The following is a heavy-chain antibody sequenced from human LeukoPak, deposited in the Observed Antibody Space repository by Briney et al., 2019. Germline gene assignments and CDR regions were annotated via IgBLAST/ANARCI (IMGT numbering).Heavy chain of an antibody. D-gene: IGHD5-24*01. J-gene: IGHJ4*02. CDR1: GFTFSSYG. CDR2: IIPSGHTT. V-gene: IGHV3-23*01. CDR3: AKDDRWLQFCC. Sequence: GGSMRLSCAASGFTFSSYGMHWVRQAPGKGLEWVSGIIPSGHTTYYADSVRGRFTISRDNSRNTLYLQMNSLRAEDTAVYYCAKDDRWLQFCCWGQGTLVTVSA.